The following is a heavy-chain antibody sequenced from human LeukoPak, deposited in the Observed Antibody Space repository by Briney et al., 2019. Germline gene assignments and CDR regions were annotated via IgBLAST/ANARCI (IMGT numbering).Heavy chain of an antibody. CDR2: IGYDGSNK. D-gene: IGHD4-17*01. J-gene: IGHJ4*02. CDR3: AKPDYGDYTLYPYFDY. Sequence: PGGSLRLSCAASGFTFSSYGMHWVRQAPGKGLEWVAVIGYDGSNKYYADSVKGRFTISRDNSKNTLYLQMNSLRAEDTAVYYCAKPDYGDYTLYPYFDYWGQGTLVTVSS. V-gene: IGHV3-33*06. CDR1: GFTFSSYG.